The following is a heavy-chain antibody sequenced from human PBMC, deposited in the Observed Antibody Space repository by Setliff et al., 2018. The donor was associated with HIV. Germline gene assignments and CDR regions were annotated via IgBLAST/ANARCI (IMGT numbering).Heavy chain of an antibody. CDR3: AGQYGDYALGS. CDR2: INHSGST. V-gene: IGHV4-34*01. J-gene: IGHJ5*01. Sequence: SETLSLTCAVYGGSFGAHYWSWIRQPPGKGLEWIGEINHSGSTNYNPSLKSRVTISVDTSKKQFSLRLSSVTAAGTAVYYCAGQYGDYALGSWGQGTLVTVSS. CDR1: GGSFGAHY. D-gene: IGHD4-17*01.